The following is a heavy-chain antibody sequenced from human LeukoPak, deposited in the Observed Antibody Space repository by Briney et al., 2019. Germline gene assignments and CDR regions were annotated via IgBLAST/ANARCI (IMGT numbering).Heavy chain of an antibody. CDR3: ARVRRITISPREAFDI. CDR2: ISSSSSYI. V-gene: IGHV3-21*01. Sequence: GGSLRLSCAASGFTFSSYSMNWVRQAPGKGLEWVSSISSSSSYIYYADSVKGRFTISRDNAKNSLYLQMNSLRAEDTAVYYCARVRRITISPREAFDIWGQGTMVTVSS. D-gene: IGHD3-9*01. CDR1: GFTFSSYS. J-gene: IGHJ3*02.